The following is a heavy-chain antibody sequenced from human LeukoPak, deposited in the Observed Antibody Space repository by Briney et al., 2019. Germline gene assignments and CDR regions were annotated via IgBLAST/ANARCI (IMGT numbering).Heavy chain of an antibody. J-gene: IGHJ4*02. CDR1: GYTFTSYD. D-gene: IGHD3-10*01. CDR3: ARSYRWEVGYGSRN. CDR2: MNPNSGNT. Sequence: ASVKVSCKASGYTFTSYDINWVRQATGQGLEWMGWMNPNSGNTGYAQKFQGRVTITRNTSISTAYMELSSLRSEDTAVYYCARSYRWEVGYGSRNWGQGTLVTVSS. V-gene: IGHV1-8*03.